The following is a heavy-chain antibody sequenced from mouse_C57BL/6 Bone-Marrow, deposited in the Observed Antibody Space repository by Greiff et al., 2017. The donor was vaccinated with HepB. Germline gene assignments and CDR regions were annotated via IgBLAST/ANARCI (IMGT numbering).Heavy chain of an antibody. CDR2: IYPGDGDT. Sequence: VQLQQSGPELVKPGASVKISCKASGYAFSSSWMNWVKQRPGKGLEWIGRIYPGDGDTNYNGKFKGKATLTADKSSSTAYMQLSSLTSEDSAVYFCARSGLTGTFAYWGQGTRVTVSA. CDR3: ARSGLTGTFAY. J-gene: IGHJ3*01. V-gene: IGHV1-82*01. CDR1: GYAFSSSW. D-gene: IGHD4-1*01.